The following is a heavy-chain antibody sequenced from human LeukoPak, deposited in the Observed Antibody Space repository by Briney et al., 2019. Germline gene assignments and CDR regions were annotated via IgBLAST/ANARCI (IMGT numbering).Heavy chain of an antibody. D-gene: IGHD4-17*01. Sequence: ASVKVSCKASGYTFTGYYMHWVRQAPGQGLEWMGWINPNSGGTNYAQKFQGRVTMTRDTSISTAYMELSRLRSDDTAVYYCARVDTVTTLGEFDYWGQGTLVTVSS. V-gene: IGHV1-2*02. CDR3: ARVDTVTTLGEFDY. J-gene: IGHJ4*02. CDR1: GYTFTGYY. CDR2: INPNSGGT.